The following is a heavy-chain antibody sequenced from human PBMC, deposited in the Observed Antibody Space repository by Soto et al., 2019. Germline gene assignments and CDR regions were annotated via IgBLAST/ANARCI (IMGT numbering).Heavy chain of an antibody. CDR1: GGSISSYY. V-gene: IGHV4-59*01. J-gene: IGHJ4*02. CDR3: ARAYGGYADY. Sequence: PXXTLSLTCTVSGGSISSYYWSWIRQPPGXXXXXXXXXYXXXSTXXKKXXXXXXXIXXATXXXQLSIKLTSVTAEETAVYYCARAYGGYADYWGQGALVNVSS. D-gene: IGHD5-12*01. CDR2: XYXXXST.